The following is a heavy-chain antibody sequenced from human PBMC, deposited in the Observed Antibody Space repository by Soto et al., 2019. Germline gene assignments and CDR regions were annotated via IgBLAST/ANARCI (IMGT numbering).Heavy chain of an antibody. Sequence: QVQLVQSGAEVKKPGASVKVSCEASGYTFSSYGISWVRQAPGQGFEWMGWISGYNSITRYAQKFQGRVTITADKSTSTAYMELSSLRSEDTAVYYCAREGQLVPQFDYWGQGTLVTVSS. J-gene: IGHJ4*02. CDR2: ISGYNSIT. CDR3: AREGQLVPQFDY. D-gene: IGHD6-6*01. V-gene: IGHV1-18*01. CDR1: GYTFSSYG.